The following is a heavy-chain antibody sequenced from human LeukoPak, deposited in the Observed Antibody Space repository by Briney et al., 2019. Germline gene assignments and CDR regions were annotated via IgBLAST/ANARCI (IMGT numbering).Heavy chain of an antibody. CDR3: ARAVGYCSSTSCSYFDY. Sequence: SETLSLTCTVSGGSISSGGYYWSWIRQHPGKGLEWIGYIYYSGSTNYNPSLKSRVTISVDTSKNQFSLKLSSVAAADTAVYYCARAVGYCSSTSCSYFDYWGQGTLVTVSS. CDR1: GGSISSGGYY. D-gene: IGHD2-2*01. CDR2: IYYSGST. J-gene: IGHJ4*02. V-gene: IGHV4-61*08.